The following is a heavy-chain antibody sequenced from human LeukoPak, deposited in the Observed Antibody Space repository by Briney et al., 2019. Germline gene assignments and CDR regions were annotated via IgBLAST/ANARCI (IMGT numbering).Heavy chain of an antibody. D-gene: IGHD3-22*01. V-gene: IGHV3-9*01. Sequence: HPGGSLRLSCAASGFTFDDYAMHWVRQAPGKGLEWVSGISWNSGSIGYADSVKGRFTISRDNAKNSLYLQMNSLRAEDTALYYCAKDIGAIIVAVPDYWGQGTLVTVSS. CDR2: ISWNSGSI. J-gene: IGHJ4*02. CDR3: AKDIGAIIVAVPDY. CDR1: GFTFDDYA.